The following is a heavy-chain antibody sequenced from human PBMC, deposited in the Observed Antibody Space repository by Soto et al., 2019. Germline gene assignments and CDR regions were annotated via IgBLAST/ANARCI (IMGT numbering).Heavy chain of an antibody. CDR3: ATEQGAGVRTY. J-gene: IGHJ4*02. V-gene: IGHV1-2*02. CDR1: GYTFTDYY. D-gene: IGHD6-19*01. Sequence: QVQLVQSGAEVKKPGASVKVSCKASGYTFTDYYMHWVRQAPGQGLEWMGWMKSSRGDTNYARKFQGRVTLTRDTSISTAYMELSRLTSDDTAVYYCATEQGAGVRTYWGQGTLVAVSS. CDR2: MKSSRGDT.